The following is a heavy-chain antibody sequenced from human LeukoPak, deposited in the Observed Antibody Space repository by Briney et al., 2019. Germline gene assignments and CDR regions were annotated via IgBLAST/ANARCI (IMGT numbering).Heavy chain of an antibody. V-gene: IGHV4-59*11. J-gene: IGHJ4*02. CDR1: GGSLSTHH. Sequence: SETLSLTCVVSGGSLSTHHWSWIRQSPGRGLEWIGYISDSGSTNYNPSLKSRVTISVDTSKNQFSLMLSSVAAADTAVYYCARGYDSSAYYPFNYWGQGTLVTVSS. CDR2: ISDSGST. D-gene: IGHD3-22*01. CDR3: ARGYDSSAYYPFNY.